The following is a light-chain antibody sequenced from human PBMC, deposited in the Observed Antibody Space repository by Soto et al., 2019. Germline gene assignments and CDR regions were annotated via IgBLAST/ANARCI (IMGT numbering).Light chain of an antibody. V-gene: IGKV3-20*01. J-gene: IGKJ1*01. Sequence: EIVLTQSPGTLSLSPWERATLSCRASQSVSNNYLAWYQQKPGQAPRLLIYGASNRATGIPARFSGSGSGTDFTLTISSLEPEDFAVYYCQQSYNTPWTFGQGTKVDIK. CDR3: QQSYNTPWT. CDR2: GAS. CDR1: QSVSNNY.